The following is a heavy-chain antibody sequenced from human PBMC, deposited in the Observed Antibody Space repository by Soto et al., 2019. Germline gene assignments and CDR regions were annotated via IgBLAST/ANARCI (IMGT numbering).Heavy chain of an antibody. Sequence: GASVKVSCKASGYTFTSYGISWVRQAPGQGLEWMGWISAYNGNTNYAQKLQGSGTMTTDTSTSTAYMELRSLRSDDTAVYYCARESNYDFWSGYYTWGQGTLVTVSS. CDR2: ISAYNGNT. V-gene: IGHV1-18*01. CDR3: ARESNYDFWSGYYT. D-gene: IGHD3-3*01. CDR1: GYTFTSYG. J-gene: IGHJ4*02.